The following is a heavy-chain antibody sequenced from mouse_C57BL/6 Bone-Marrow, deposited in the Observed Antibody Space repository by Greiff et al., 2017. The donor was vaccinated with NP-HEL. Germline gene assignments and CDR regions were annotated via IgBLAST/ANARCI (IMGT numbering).Heavy chain of an antibody. V-gene: IGHV5-6*01. CDR1: GFTFSSYG. CDR3: ARHDYSNYDYFDY. J-gene: IGHJ2*01. CDR2: ISSGGSYT. Sequence: EVQGVESGGDLVKPGGSLKLSCAASGFTFSSYGMSWVRQTPDKRLEWVATISSGGSYTYYPDSVKGRFTISRDNAKNTLYLQMSSLKSEDTAMYYCARHDYSNYDYFDYWGQGTTLTVSS. D-gene: IGHD2-5*01.